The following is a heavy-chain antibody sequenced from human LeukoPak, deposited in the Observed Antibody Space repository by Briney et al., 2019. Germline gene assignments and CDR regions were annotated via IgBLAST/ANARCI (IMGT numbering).Heavy chain of an antibody. J-gene: IGHJ4*02. V-gene: IGHV1-2*02. CDR3: ARGDFSGGSCYY. Sequence: ASVKVSCKASGYTFTDYYMHWVRQAPGQGLEWMGWINPSSGGTNYAQKFQGRVTITRNTSISTAYMELSSLRSEDTAVYYCARGDFSGGSCYYWGQGTLVTVSS. D-gene: IGHD2-15*01. CDR2: INPSSGGT. CDR1: GYTFTDYY.